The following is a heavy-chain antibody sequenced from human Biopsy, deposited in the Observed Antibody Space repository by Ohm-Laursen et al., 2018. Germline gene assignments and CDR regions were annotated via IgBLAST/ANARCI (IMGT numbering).Heavy chain of an antibody. Sequence: SDTLSLTCTVSGGSISSDYWSWIRQTPGKGLEWIGYIYYSGSTNYNPSLKSRVTISVDTSKNQCSLRLNSVTAADTAVYYCARATNSTGWPYYYFYGMDVWGQGTTVTVSS. CDR1: GGSISSDY. D-gene: IGHD2/OR15-2a*01. CDR3: ARATNSTGWPYYYFYGMDV. CDR2: IYYSGST. J-gene: IGHJ6*02. V-gene: IGHV4-59*07.